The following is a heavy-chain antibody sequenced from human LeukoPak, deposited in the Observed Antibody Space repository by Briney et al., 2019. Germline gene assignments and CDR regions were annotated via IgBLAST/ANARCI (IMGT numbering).Heavy chain of an antibody. D-gene: IGHD5-18*01. V-gene: IGHV4-30-4*01. J-gene: IGHJ4*02. Sequence: SETLSLTCTVSGGSISRGDYYWSWIRQPPGKGLEWIGYIYYSGSTYYTPSLRGRDTISVDTAKNQFSLNLSSVTAPDTAVHYCARGYSLDYWGQGTLVTVSS. CDR3: ARGYSLDY. CDR2: IYYSGST. CDR1: GGSISRGDYY.